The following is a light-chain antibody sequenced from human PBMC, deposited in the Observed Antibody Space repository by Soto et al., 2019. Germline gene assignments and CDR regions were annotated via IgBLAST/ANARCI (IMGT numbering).Light chain of an antibody. CDR1: QSVSSSY. V-gene: IGKV3-20*01. J-gene: IGKJ1*01. CDR3: QQYGSLPWT. CDR2: GAS. Sequence: EIVLTQSPGTLSLSPGERATLSCRASQSVSSSYLAWYQRKPGQAPRLLIYGASSRATGIPDRFSGSGSGTDFTLTISRLEPADFAVYYCQQYGSLPWTFGQGTKVEIK.